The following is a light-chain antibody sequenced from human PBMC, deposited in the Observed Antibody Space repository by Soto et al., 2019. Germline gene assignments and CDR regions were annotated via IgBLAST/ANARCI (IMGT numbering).Light chain of an antibody. Sequence: IVMTQSPLSLTVTPGEPASISCRSSQRLLHSNGYNYLEWYLQKPGQSPQLLINLDSDRASGVPDRFSGSGSGTEFTLKISRVEAEDVGLYYCMQSLETPWTFGQGTKVEIK. CDR1: QRLLHSNGYNY. V-gene: IGKV2-28*01. CDR2: LDS. J-gene: IGKJ1*01. CDR3: MQSLETPWT.